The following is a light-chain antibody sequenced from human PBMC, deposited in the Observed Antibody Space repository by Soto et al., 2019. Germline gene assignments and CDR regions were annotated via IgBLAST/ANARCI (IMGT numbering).Light chain of an antibody. Sequence: EIVLTQSPATLSLSPGERATLSCRASQSVSSYLAWYQQKPGQAPRLLIYDASNRATGIPARFSGSGSGTDFTLTISSLEPEYFAVYYCQQRSNLLWTFGQGTKVEIK. V-gene: IGKV3-11*01. J-gene: IGKJ1*01. CDR2: DAS. CDR3: QQRSNLLWT. CDR1: QSVSSY.